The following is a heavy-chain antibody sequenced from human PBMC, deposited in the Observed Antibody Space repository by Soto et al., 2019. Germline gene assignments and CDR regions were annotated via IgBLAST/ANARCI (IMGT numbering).Heavy chain of an antibody. J-gene: IGHJ4*02. CDR3: ARDKITGLFDY. CDR1: GGSISSGGHS. Sequence: PSETLSLTCAVSGGSISSGGHSWTWIRQPPGTGLEWIGEINHSGSTNYNPSLKSRVTISVDTSKNKFSLKLTSVTAADTAVYYCARDKITGLFDYWGQGTLVTVSS. V-gene: IGHV4-34*01. CDR2: INHSGST. D-gene: IGHD2-8*02.